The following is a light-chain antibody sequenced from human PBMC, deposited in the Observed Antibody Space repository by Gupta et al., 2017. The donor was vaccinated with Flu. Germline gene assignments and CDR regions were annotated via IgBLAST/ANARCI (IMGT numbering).Light chain of an antibody. CDR1: SSNIGASYD. CDR2: ANN. CDR3: QSYDSSLRV. J-gene: IGLJ3*02. Sequence: QSVLTQPPSVSGASGPRVTISSIGSSSNIGASYDVLWHQQNPGTAPKVLIFANNRRPSGVPDRFAGSKSGTSASLAITGLHAEDEADYYCQSYDSSLRVFGGGTKLTVL. V-gene: IGLV1-40*01.